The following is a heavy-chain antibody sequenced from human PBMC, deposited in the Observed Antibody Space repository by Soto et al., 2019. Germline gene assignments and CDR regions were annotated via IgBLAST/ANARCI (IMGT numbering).Heavy chain of an antibody. V-gene: IGHV4-34*01. CDR1: GGSFSGYY. CDR3: ARIRYQLPSSVVWFDP. Sequence: NPSETLSLTCEVYGGSFSGYYWSWIRQPPGKGLEWLGEINYTGGTNYNPSLKSRITISVDTSNNQFSLRLNSVTAADTAVYYCARIRYQLPSSVVWFDPWGQGALVTVSS. CDR2: INYTGGT. J-gene: IGHJ5*02. D-gene: IGHD2-2*01.